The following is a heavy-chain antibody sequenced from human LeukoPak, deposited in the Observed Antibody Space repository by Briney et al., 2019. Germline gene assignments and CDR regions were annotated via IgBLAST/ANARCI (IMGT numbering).Heavy chain of an antibody. J-gene: IGHJ6*04. V-gene: IGHV1-69*13. D-gene: IGHD3-10*01. CDR1: GGTFSSYA. Sequence: SVKVSCKASGGTFSSYAISWVRQAPGQGLEWMGGIIPIFGTAYYAQKFQGRVTITADESTSTAYMELSSLRSEDTAVYYCARGADGYYGSGLDYYYYGMDVWGKGTTVTASS. CDR2: IIPIFGTA. CDR3: ARGADGYYGSGLDYYYYGMDV.